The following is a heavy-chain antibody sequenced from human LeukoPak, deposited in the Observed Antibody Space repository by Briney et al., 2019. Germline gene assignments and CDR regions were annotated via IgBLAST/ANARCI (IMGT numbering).Heavy chain of an antibody. CDR2: IYSCGST. CDR3: VRDLHYSRLDY. V-gene: IGHV3-66*03. D-gene: IGHD4-11*01. CDR1: GFTVSSNY. Sequence: PGGSLRLSCAASGFTVSSNYMSWVRQAPGKGLEWVSVIYSCGSTYYADSVKGRFTISRDNAKNSLFLQMENPRVEDTAFYYCVRDLHYSRLDYWGQGMLVAVSS. J-gene: IGHJ4*02.